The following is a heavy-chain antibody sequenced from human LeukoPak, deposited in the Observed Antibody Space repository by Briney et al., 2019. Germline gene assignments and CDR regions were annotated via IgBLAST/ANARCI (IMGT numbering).Heavy chain of an antibody. CDR1: GGSISSSNW. J-gene: IGHJ6*02. CDR3: ARGTGTTTYYYYYYGMDV. Sequence: PSETLSLTCAVSGGSISSSNWWSWVRQPPGEGLEWIGEIYHSGSTNYNPSLKSRVTISVDKSKNQFSLKLRSVTAADTAVYYCARGTGTTTYYYYYYGMDVWGQGTTVTVSS. D-gene: IGHD1-1*01. V-gene: IGHV4-4*02. CDR2: IYHSGST.